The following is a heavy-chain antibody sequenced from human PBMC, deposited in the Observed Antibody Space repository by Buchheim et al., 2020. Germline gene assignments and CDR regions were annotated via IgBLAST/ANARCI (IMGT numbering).Heavy chain of an antibody. J-gene: IGHJ4*02. CDR1: GFTFSSYA. V-gene: IGHV3-23*04. Sequence: EVQLVESWGGLVQPGGSLRLSCAASGFTFSSYAMSWVRQAPGQWLELFSTISPGGGSSYYADSVKCRFTISRDNSKNTLYLQMNSLGAEDTALYYCTKTPGGVIDSWGQGTL. D-gene: IGHD3-10*01. CDR2: ISPGGGSS. CDR3: TKTPGGVIDS.